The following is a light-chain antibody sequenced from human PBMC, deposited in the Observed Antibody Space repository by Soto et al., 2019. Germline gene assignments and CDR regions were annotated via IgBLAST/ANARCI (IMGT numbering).Light chain of an antibody. CDR1: QSVSSY. Sequence: EIVMTQSPATLSVSPGERATLSCGASQSVSSYLAWYQQKPGQAPRLLIYDASNRATGIPARFSGSGSGTDFTLTISSLEPEDFAVYYCQQRSNWRITFGQGTRLEI. CDR3: QQRSNWRIT. V-gene: IGKV3-11*01. CDR2: DAS. J-gene: IGKJ5*01.